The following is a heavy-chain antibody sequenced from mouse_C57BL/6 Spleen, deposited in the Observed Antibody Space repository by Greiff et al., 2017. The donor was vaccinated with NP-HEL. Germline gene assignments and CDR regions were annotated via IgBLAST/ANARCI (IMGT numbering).Heavy chain of an antibody. CDR1: GYTFTDYY. CDR2: INPNNGGT. CDR3: ARGGDYYGSSYGYWYFDV. J-gene: IGHJ1*03. D-gene: IGHD1-1*01. Sequence: EVQLQQSGPELVKPGASVKISCKASGYTFTDYYMNWVKQSHGKSLEWIGDINPNNGGTSYNQKFKGKATLTVDKSSSTAYMELRSLTSEDSAVYYCARGGDYYGSSYGYWYFDVWGTGTTVTVSS. V-gene: IGHV1-26*01.